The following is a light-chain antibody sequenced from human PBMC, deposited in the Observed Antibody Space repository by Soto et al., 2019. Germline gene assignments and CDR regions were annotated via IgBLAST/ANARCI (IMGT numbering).Light chain of an antibody. V-gene: IGLV2-8*01. Sequence: QSALTQPPSASGSPGQSVTISCTGTSSDVGAFKYVSWYHHRPGKAPKLMIYEVTKRPSGVPDRFSGAKSGNTASLTVSGLQAEDEADYYCTSHAGTNNFPYVFGTGTKLTVL. CDR1: SSDVGAFKY. CDR2: EVT. J-gene: IGLJ1*01. CDR3: TSHAGTNNFPYV.